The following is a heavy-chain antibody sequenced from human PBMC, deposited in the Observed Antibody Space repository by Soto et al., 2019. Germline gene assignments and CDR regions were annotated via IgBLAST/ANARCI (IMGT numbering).Heavy chain of an antibody. Sequence: GGSLRLSCAASGFTFSSYWMSWVRQAPGKGLEWVANIKQDGSEKYYVDSVKGRFTISRDNAKNSLYLQMNSLRAEDTAVYYYARLQESLWFDPWSQGTLVTVSS. CDR1: GFTFSSYW. D-gene: IGHD1-1*01. CDR3: ARLQESLWFDP. J-gene: IGHJ5*02. V-gene: IGHV3-7*01. CDR2: IKQDGSEK.